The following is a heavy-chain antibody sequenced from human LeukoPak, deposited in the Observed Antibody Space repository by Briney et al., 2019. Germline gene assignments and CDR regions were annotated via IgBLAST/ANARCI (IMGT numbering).Heavy chain of an antibody. D-gene: IGHD3-16*02. CDR3: AKDRSYRIHYYFDY. CDR2: ISGSGGST. Sequence: SGGSLRLSCATSGLTFSSYSMNWVRQAPGKGLEWVSAISGSGGSTYYADSVKGRFTISRDNSKNTLYLQMNSLRAEDTAVYYCAKDRSYRIHYYFDYWGQGTLVTVSS. V-gene: IGHV3-23*01. J-gene: IGHJ4*02. CDR1: GLTFSSYS.